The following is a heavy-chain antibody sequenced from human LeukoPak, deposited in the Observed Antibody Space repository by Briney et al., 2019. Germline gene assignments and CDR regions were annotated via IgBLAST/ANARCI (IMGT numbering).Heavy chain of an antibody. Sequence: ASVTVSCKASGYTFTSYDINWVRQAPGQGLEWMGWMNPNSGNTGYAQKFQGRVTMTRNTSISTAYMELSSLRSEDTAVYYCARGRRWRDSSGYYKIDYWGQGTLVTVSS. J-gene: IGHJ4*02. V-gene: IGHV1-8*01. CDR2: MNPNSGNT. D-gene: IGHD3-22*01. CDR3: ARGRRWRDSSGYYKIDY. CDR1: GYTFTSYD.